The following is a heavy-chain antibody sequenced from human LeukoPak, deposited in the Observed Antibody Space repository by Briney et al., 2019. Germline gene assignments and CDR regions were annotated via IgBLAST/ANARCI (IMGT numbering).Heavy chain of an antibody. J-gene: IGHJ4*02. CDR1: GFTFSNAW. CDR3: AAIPPGAATYDY. D-gene: IGHD2-15*01. CDR2: IKSKSDGGTT. Sequence: GGSLRLSCAAPGFTFSNAWMSWVRQAPGKGLEWVGRIKSKSDGGTTDYAAPVKGRFTISRDDSKNTVYLQMNSLKTEDTALYYSAAIPPGAATYDYWGQGTLVIVSS. V-gene: IGHV3-15*01.